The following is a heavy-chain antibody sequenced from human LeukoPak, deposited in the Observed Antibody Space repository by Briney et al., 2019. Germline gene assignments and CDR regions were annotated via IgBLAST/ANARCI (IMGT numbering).Heavy chain of an antibody. CDR1: GFTFSSYG. D-gene: IGHD3-22*01. V-gene: IGHV3-30*02. Sequence: GGSLRLSCAASGFTFSSYGTHWVCQAPGKGLEWVAFIRYDGSNKYYADSVKGRFTISRDNSKNTLYLQMNSLRAEDTAVYYCAKDPLTMIVVVTFFDYWGQGTLVTVSS. CDR2: IRYDGSNK. J-gene: IGHJ4*02. CDR3: AKDPLTMIVVVTFFDY.